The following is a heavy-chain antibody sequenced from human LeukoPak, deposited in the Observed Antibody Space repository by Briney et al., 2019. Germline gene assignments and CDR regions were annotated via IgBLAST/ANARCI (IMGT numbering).Heavy chain of an antibody. Sequence: GVSLRLSCAASGFTFSSYWMSWVRQDPGKGLEWVANIKQDGSEKYYVDSVKGRFTISRGNAKNSLYLQMNSLRAEDTAVYYCARGRIRGTYGYWGQGTLVTVSS. D-gene: IGHD3-10*01. CDR2: IKQDGSEK. CDR1: GFTFSSYW. CDR3: ARGRIRGTYGY. V-gene: IGHV3-7*01. J-gene: IGHJ4*02.